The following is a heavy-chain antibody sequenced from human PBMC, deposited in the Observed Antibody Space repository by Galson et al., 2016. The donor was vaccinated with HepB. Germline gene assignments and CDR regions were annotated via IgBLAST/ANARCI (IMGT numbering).Heavy chain of an antibody. J-gene: IGHJ4*02. V-gene: IGHV3-74*01. CDR3: ARDLAGRFDD. CDR2: INEDGRIT. D-gene: IGHD6-19*01. CDR1: GFTLSSYW. Sequence: SLRLSCAASGFTLSSYWMHWVRQSPGKGLEWVSRINEDGRITDYADSGKGRFTISRDNAKNTLYLQMISLGVEDTAVYYCARDLAGRFDDWGQGTLVTVSS.